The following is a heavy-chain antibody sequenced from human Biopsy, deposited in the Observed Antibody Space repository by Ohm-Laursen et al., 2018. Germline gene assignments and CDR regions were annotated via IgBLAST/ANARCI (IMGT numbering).Heavy chain of an antibody. D-gene: IGHD5-18*01. CDR3: AKDRYNYTPIGGFSMDV. V-gene: IGHV3-30*02. Sequence: SLRLSCAAPGFTFSSYGMQWVRQAPGKGLEWVAFIFYDGSNTYYADSVKGRFTISRDNSRDTLYLQMSSLRAEDTAVYYCAKDRYNYTPIGGFSMDVWGQGTTVTASS. J-gene: IGHJ6*02. CDR2: IFYDGSNT. CDR1: GFTFSSYG.